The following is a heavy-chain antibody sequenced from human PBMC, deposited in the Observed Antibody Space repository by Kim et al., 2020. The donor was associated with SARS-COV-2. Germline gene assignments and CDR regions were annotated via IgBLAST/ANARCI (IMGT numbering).Heavy chain of an antibody. CDR2: IYYSGST. CDR1: GGSISSCGYY. V-gene: IGHV4-31*03. J-gene: IGHJ4*02. Sequence: SETLSLTCTVSGGSISSCGYYWSWIRQHPGKGLEWIGYIYYSGSTYYNPSLKSRLTISVDTSKNQFSLKLSTVTAAVTAVYYCATVVHDYGDHFDHWGQGALFTVSS. CDR3: ATVVHDYGDHFDH. D-gene: IGHD4-17*01.